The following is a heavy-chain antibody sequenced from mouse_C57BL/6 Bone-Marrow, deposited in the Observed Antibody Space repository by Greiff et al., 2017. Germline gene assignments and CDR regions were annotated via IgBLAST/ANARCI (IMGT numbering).Heavy chain of an antibody. D-gene: IGHD3-1*01. CDR2: IDPSDSYT. J-gene: IGHJ3*01. CDR1: GYTFTSYW. Sequence: VQLQQPGAELVRPGTSVKLSCKASGYTFTSYWMHWVKQRPGQGLEWIGVIDPSDSYTNYNQKFKGKATLTVDTSSSTAYMQLSSLTSEDSAVYYCARSGYPAWFAYWGQGTLVTASA. V-gene: IGHV1-59*01. CDR3: ARSGYPAWFAY.